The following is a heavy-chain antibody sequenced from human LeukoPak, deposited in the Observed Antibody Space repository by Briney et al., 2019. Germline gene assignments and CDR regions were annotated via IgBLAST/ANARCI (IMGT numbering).Heavy chain of an antibody. Sequence: SETLSLTCTVSGYSISSGYYWGWIRQPPGKGLEWIGSIYHSGSTYYNPSLKSRVTISVDTSKNQFSLKLSSVTAADTAVYYCARTLAAAGTGMYYFDYWGQGTLVTVSS. CDR2: IYHSGST. V-gene: IGHV4-38-2*02. D-gene: IGHD6-13*01. CDR3: ARTLAAAGTGMYYFDY. J-gene: IGHJ4*02. CDR1: GYSISSGYY.